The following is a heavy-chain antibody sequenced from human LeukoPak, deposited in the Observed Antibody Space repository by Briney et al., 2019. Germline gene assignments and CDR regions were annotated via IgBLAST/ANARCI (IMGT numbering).Heavy chain of an antibody. CDR3: ARVIAVAGTVDY. CDR1: GFTFSSYA. CDR2: ISYDGSNK. Sequence: PGRSLRLSCAASGFTFSSYAMHWVRQAPGKGLEWVAVISYDGSNKYYADSVKGRFTISRDNSKNTLYLQMNSLRAEDTAVYYCARVIAVAGTVDYWGQGTLVTVSS. V-gene: IGHV3-30-3*01. D-gene: IGHD6-19*01. J-gene: IGHJ4*02.